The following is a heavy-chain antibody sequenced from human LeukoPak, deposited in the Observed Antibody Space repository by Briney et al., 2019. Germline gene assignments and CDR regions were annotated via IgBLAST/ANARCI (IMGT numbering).Heavy chain of an antibody. V-gene: IGHV3-23*01. CDR2: LSGSGAST. Sequence: SGGSLRLSCAASGFTFSSYAMTWVRQAPGKGLEWVSGLSGSGASTYYADSVKGRFTISRDNSKNTLDLQMNSLRAEDTAVYYCAKAHGPQWLRVNWYFDLWGRGTLVTVSS. CDR1: GFTFSSYA. D-gene: IGHD5-12*01. J-gene: IGHJ2*01. CDR3: AKAHGPQWLRVNWYFDL.